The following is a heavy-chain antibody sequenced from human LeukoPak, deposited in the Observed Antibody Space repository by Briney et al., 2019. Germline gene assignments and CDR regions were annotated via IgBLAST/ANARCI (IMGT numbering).Heavy chain of an antibody. CDR2: ISAYNGNT. D-gene: IGHD2-2*01. CDR3: ARPRRCSSTSCTDAFDI. CDR1: GYSFTTYD. V-gene: IGHV1-18*01. J-gene: IGHJ3*02. Sequence: ASVKVSCKASGYSFTTYDINWVRQATGQGLEWMGWISAYNGNTNYAQKLQGRVTMTTDTSTSTAYMELRSLRSDDTAVYYCARPRRCSSTSCTDAFDIWGQGTMVTVSS.